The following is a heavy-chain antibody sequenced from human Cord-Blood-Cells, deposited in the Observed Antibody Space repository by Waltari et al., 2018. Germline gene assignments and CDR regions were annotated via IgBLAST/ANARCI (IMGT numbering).Heavy chain of an antibody. Sequence: QVQLQESGPGLVKPSETLSLTCTVSGGSISSYYWSWIRLPPGKGLEWIGYIYYSGSTNYNPSLKSRVTISVDTSKNQFSLKLSSVTAADTAVYYCARGGDYWFDPWGQGTLVTVSS. J-gene: IGHJ5*02. V-gene: IGHV4-59*08. CDR3: ARGGDYWFDP. CDR2: IYYSGST. D-gene: IGHD4-17*01. CDR1: GGSISSYY.